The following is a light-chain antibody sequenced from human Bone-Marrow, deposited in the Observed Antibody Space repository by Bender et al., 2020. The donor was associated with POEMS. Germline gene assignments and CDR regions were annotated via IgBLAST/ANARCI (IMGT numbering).Light chain of an antibody. J-gene: IGLJ1*01. CDR3: CSYAGSSTSV. CDR1: SSDVGAYNL. Sequence: QSALTQPASVSGSPVQSITISCTGTSSDVGAYNLVSWYQHHPGKAPKLVIFEVNKRPSGVSYRFSGSKSGNTATMTISGLQAEDEADYYCCSYAGSSTSVFGTGTTVTAL. V-gene: IGLV2-23*02. CDR2: EVN.